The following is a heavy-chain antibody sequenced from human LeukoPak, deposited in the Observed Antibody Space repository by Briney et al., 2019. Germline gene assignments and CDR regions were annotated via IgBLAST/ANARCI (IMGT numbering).Heavy chain of an antibody. D-gene: IGHD3-22*01. V-gene: IGHV3-20*04. J-gene: IGHJ4*02. CDR1: GGPFSGYY. Sequence: ETLSLTCAVYGGPFSGYYWSWVRQAPGKGLEWVSGINWNGGSTGYADSVKGRFTISRDNAKNSLYLQMNSLRAEDTALYYCARTSGYYEIYYFDYWGQGTLVTVSS. CDR2: INWNGGST. CDR3: ARTSGYYEIYYFDY.